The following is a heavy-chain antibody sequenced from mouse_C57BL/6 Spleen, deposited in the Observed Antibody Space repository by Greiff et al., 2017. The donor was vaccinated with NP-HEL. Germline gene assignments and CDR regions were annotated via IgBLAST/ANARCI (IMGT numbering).Heavy chain of an antibody. CDR1: GFSLTSYG. CDR2: IWSGGST. Sequence: QVQLQQSGPGLVQPSQSLSITCTVSGFSLTSYGVHWVRPSPGKGLEWLGVIWSGGSTDYNAAFISRLSISKDNSKSQVFFKMNSLQADDTAIYYCARRRIDFHYAMDYWGQGTSVTVSS. D-gene: IGHD2-4*01. J-gene: IGHJ4*01. CDR3: ARRRIDFHYAMDY. V-gene: IGHV2-2*01.